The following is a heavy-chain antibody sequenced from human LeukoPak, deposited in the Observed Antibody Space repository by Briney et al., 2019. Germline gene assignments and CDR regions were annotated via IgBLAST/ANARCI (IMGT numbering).Heavy chain of an antibody. Sequence: GGSLRLSCAASGFTFSSFWMHWVRQAPGKGLVWVSRINTDGSSTDYADSVKGRFTISRDNAKNTLYLQMNSLRAEDTAVYYCARKGNAFDIWGQGTMVTVSS. CDR3: ARKGNAFDI. V-gene: IGHV3-74*01. CDR1: GFTFSSFW. CDR2: INTDGSST. J-gene: IGHJ3*02. D-gene: IGHD3-10*01.